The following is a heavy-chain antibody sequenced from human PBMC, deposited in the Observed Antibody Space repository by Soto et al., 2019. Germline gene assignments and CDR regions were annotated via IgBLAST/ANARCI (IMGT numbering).Heavy chain of an antibody. Sequence: GGSLRLSCAASGFTFSSYAMHWVRQAPGKGLEWVAVISYDGSNKYYADSVKGRFTISRDNSKNTLYLQMNSLRAEDTAVYYCARAPQKYYGDYVDYWGQGTLVTVSS. CDR3: ARAPQKYYGDYVDY. CDR2: ISYDGSNK. J-gene: IGHJ4*02. D-gene: IGHD4-17*01. V-gene: IGHV3-30-3*01. CDR1: GFTFSSYA.